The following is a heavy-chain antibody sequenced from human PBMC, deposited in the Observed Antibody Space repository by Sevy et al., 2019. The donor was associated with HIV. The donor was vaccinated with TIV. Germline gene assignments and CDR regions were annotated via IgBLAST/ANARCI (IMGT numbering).Heavy chain of an antibody. D-gene: IGHD5-12*01. J-gene: IGHJ4*02. V-gene: IGHV4-30-4*01. CDR2: IHYTGDT. CDR3: ASKRGYNDGPFDY. Sequence: SETLSLTCTVSGGSFTSSDSYWSWIRQPPGEGLEWIGYIHYTGDTYYNPFLKSRVAMSVDTSEKQFSLKLSFLTAADTAVYYCASKRGYNDGPFDYWGQGTLVTVSS. CDR1: GGSFTSSDSY.